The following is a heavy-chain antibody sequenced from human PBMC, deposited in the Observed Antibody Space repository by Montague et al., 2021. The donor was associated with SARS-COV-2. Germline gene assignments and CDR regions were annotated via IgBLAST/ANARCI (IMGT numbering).Heavy chain of an antibody. V-gene: IGHV4-34*01. CDR3: ARGLLSVSMIVVVFTSASCYFDY. CDR2: VKKSGST. J-gene: IGHJ4*02. D-gene: IGHD3-22*01. CDR1: GGSFGDDH. Sequence: SETLSLTCAVYGGSFGDDHWSWIRQPPGKGLEWVGDVKKSGSTNXNPSLKSRGTISVDTSKNQFSLKLTSVTAADTAVYFCARGLLSVSMIVVVFTSASCYFDYWGQGAQVTVSS.